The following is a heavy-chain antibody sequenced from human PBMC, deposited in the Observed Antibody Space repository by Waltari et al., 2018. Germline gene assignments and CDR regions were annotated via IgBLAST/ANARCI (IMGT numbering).Heavy chain of an antibody. Sequence: QVQLQESGPGLVKPSETLSLTCAVSGYSISSGYYWGWSRQPPGKGLEWIGSIYHRGSTYYNPSLKSRVTISVDTSKNQFSLKLSSVTAADTAVYYCARRAAIAATGPTYYMDVWGKGTTVTVSS. V-gene: IGHV4-38-2*01. CDR2: IYHRGST. CDR1: GYSISSGYY. D-gene: IGHD6-13*01. CDR3: ARRAAIAATGPTYYMDV. J-gene: IGHJ6*03.